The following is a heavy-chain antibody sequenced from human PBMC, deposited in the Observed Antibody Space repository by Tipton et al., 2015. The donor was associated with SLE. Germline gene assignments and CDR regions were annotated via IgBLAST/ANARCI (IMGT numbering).Heavy chain of an antibody. J-gene: IGHJ4*02. D-gene: IGHD6-13*01. CDR2: INHSGST. V-gene: IGHV4-34*01. CDR3: ARVEQQHGY. Sequence: TLSLTCAVYGGSFSGYYWSWIRQPPGKGLEWIGEINHSGSTNYNPSLKSRVTISVDTSKNQFSLKLSSVTAADTAVYYCARVEQQHGYWGQGTLVTVSS. CDR1: GGSFSGYY.